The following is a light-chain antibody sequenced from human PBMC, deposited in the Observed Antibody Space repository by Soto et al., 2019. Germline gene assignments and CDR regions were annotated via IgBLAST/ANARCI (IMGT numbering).Light chain of an antibody. CDR1: SSHIGSKT. CDR3: AAWDDSLNGWV. CDR2: SNN. Sequence: QSVLTQPPSASGTPGQRVTMSCSGSSSHIGSKTVNWYQHLPGTAPKLVIYSNNQRPSGVPGRFSGSKSGTSAFLAINGLQSEDEAEYYCAAWDDSLNGWVFGGGTKLTVL. V-gene: IGLV1-44*01. J-gene: IGLJ3*02.